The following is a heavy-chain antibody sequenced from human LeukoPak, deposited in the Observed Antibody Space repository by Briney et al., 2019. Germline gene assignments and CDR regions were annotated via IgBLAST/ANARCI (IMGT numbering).Heavy chain of an antibody. Sequence: QSGGSLRLSCAASGFTFSSYAMSWVRQAPGKGLEWVSYISSSGSTIYYADSVKGRFTISSDNAKNSLYLQMNSLRAEDTAVYYCAKSIAAAGTPFNYWGQGTLVTVSS. CDR2: ISSSGSTI. D-gene: IGHD6-13*01. J-gene: IGHJ4*02. CDR1: GFTFSSYA. V-gene: IGHV3-48*04. CDR3: AKSIAAAGTPFNY.